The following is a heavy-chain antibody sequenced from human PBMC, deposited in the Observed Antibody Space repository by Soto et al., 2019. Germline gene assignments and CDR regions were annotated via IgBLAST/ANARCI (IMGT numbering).Heavy chain of an antibody. J-gene: IGHJ1*01. CDR3: AKDAGLVGELGGYFQN. D-gene: IGHD3-16*01. CDR1: GFMFEDYA. V-gene: IGHV3-9*01. Sequence: GGSLRLSCAVSGFMFEDYAMHWVRQAPGKGLEWVSGINWNGINKGYADSVQGRFTISRDNAKKSLYLQMDYLRPEDTAFYFCAKDAGLVGELGGYFQNWGQGTLVTVSS. CDR2: INWNGINK.